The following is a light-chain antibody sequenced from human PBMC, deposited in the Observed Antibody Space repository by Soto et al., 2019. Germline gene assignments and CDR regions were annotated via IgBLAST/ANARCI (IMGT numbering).Light chain of an antibody. J-gene: IGKJ2*01. CDR2: GAS. V-gene: IGKV3-20*01. CDR3: QHYGSSPRT. Sequence: EIVLTQYPGTLSLSPGERATLSCRASQSVSSSYLAWYQQKPGQAPRLLIYGASSRATGIPDRFSGSGSGPDFTLTISRLEPEDFAVYYCQHYGSSPRTVGQGTKLEIK. CDR1: QSVSSSY.